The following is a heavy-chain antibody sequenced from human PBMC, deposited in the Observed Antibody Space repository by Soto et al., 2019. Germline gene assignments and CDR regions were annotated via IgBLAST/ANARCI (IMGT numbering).Heavy chain of an antibody. V-gene: IGHV3-9*01. CDR1: GFTFDDYA. CDR2: ISWNSGSI. CDR3: AKDLGAGAAFDY. Sequence: EVQLGESGGGLVQPGRSLRLSCAASGFTFDDYAMHWVRQAPGKGLEWVSGISWNSGSIGYADSVKGRFTISRDNAKNSLYLPMNSLRGHDTALYDSAKDLGAGAAFDYWGQGTLVTVSS. J-gene: IGHJ4*02. D-gene: IGHD2-8*02.